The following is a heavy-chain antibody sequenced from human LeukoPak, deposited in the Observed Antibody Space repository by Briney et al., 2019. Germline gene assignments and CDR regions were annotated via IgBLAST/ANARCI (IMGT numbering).Heavy chain of an antibody. J-gene: IGHJ4*02. CDR2: ISGSGGRT. CDR3: AKDLDAVQAAAGIY. CDR1: GFTFSTYA. V-gene: IGHV3-23*01. Sequence: GGSLRLSCAASGFTFSTYAMNWVRQAPGKGLEWVSVISGSGGRTYHADSVKGRFTISRDNSKNTLYLQMNSLRAEDTAVYYCAKDLDAVQAAAGIYWGQGTLVTVSS. D-gene: IGHD6-13*01.